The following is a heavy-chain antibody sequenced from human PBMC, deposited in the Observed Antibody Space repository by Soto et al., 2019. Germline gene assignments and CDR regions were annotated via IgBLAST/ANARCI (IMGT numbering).Heavy chain of an antibody. D-gene: IGHD1-26*01. J-gene: IGHJ4*02. Sequence: WGSLRLSGAASGFTFSSYTLSWVRQAPGKELAWVSGIIGSGETDYTDSVKGRFTISRDNSKTTRYLQMNSMRAEDTALYYCVKARGPRWKVGAPPGDYFDYWGQGTLVTVSS. CDR2: IIGSGET. CDR1: GFTFSSYT. CDR3: VKARGPRWKVGAPPGDYFDY. V-gene: IGHV3-23*01.